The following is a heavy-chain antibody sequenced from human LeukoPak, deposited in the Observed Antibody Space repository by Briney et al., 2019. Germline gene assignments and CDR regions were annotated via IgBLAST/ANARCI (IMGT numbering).Heavy chain of an antibody. V-gene: IGHV1-8*01. J-gene: IGHJ4*02. CDR2: MNPNSGKT. D-gene: IGHD3-3*01. CDR3: ARTNTIFGVVNDY. CDR1: GYTFTSYD. Sequence: ASVKVSCKASGYTFTSYDINWVGPAAGPGLEWMGWMNPNSGKTGYAQKFQGRVTMARNTSISTAYMELTSLRSEDTAVYYCARTNTIFGVVNDYWGQGTLVTVSS.